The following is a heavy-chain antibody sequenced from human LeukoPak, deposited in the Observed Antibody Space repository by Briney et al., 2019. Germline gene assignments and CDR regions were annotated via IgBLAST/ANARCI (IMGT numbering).Heavy chain of an antibody. Sequence: PGGSLRLSCAASGFTFSSYAMSWVRQAPGEGLEWASAISGSGGSTYYADSVKGRFTISRDNSKNTLYLQMNSLRAEDTAVYYCAKDRGRGIVVVPPTIDYWGQGTLVTVSS. V-gene: IGHV3-23*01. CDR3: AKDRGRGIVVVPPTIDY. CDR2: ISGSGGST. CDR1: GFTFSSYA. D-gene: IGHD2-2*01. J-gene: IGHJ4*02.